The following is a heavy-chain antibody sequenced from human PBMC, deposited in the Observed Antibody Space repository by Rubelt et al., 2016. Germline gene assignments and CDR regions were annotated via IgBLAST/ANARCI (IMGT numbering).Heavy chain of an antibody. Sequence: EYVSAISSNGGSTYYADSVKGRFTISRDNSKNTLYLQMNSLRAEDTAVYYCAKDVHSKGHQLLFDFDYWGQGTLVTVSS. CDR2: ISSNGGST. CDR3: AKDVHSKGHQLLFDFDY. D-gene: IGHD2-2*01. V-gene: IGHV3-64*04. J-gene: IGHJ4*02.